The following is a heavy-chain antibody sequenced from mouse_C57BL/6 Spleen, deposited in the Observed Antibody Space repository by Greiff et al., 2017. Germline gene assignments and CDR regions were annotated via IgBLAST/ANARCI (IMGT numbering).Heavy chain of an antibody. Sequence: VKLMESGPVLVKPGASVKMSCKASGYTFTDYYMNWVKQSPGKSLEWIGVINPSNGGTSSNQKFKGKATLTVDKSSSTAYMELNSLTSEDSAVYYCAITGTWDYGGQGTTLTVSS. CDR1: GYTFTDYY. CDR2: INPSNGGT. V-gene: IGHV1-19*01. J-gene: IGHJ2*01. CDR3: AITGTWDY. D-gene: IGHD4-1*01.